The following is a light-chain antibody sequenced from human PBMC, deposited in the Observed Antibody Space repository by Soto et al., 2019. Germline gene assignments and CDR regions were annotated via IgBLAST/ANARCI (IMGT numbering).Light chain of an antibody. CDR2: AAS. Sequence: IPVTQSPSSLSASVGDRVTITCRASQGISSYLAWYQQKPGKAPKLLIYAASTLQSGVPSRFSGSGSGTDFTLTIGSLQPEDFATYYCQQLNSYPLTFGGGTKVEIK. V-gene: IGKV1-9*01. CDR1: QGISSY. CDR3: QQLNSYPLT. J-gene: IGKJ4*01.